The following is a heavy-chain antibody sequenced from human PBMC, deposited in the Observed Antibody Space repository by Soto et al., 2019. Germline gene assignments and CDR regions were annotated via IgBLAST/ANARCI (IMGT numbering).Heavy chain of an antibody. D-gene: IGHD3-22*01. CDR1: GLTFGNSA. J-gene: IGHJ3*02. Sequence: QMQLVQSGPEVKKPGTSVRVSCKASGLTFGNSAVHWVRQARGQRLEWMGWILVASGGTNYAENFEERVTIARDMSTSTAYMELSILRSAGTAVYFCAAAVTMIYTKAPYAVDMWGQGTLVTVSS. V-gene: IGHV1-58*01. CDR3: AAAVTMIYTKAPYAVDM. CDR2: ILVASGGT.